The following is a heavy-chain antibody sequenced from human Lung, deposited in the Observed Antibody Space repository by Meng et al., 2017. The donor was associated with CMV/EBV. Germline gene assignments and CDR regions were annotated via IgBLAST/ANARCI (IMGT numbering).Heavy chain of an antibody. V-gene: IGHV4-59*01. CDR1: GDSITDYY. CDR2: VFYTGST. Sequence: SETLSLTCTVSGDSITDYYWIWIRQPPGKAPQYIGDVFYTGSTTYNPSLKGRVIISLDSSKSQFSLKLSSVTAAETAVYYCARVQAGSCDVWGQGTMVTVSS. D-gene: IGHD6-19*01. J-gene: IGHJ3*01. CDR3: ARVQAGSCDV.